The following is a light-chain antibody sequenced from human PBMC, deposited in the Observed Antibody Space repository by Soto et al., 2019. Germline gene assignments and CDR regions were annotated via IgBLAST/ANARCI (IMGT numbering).Light chain of an antibody. CDR1: QPIRDW. CDR2: DAT. V-gene: IGKV1-5*01. Sequence: DVQLIQSPSTLSASIGDIVTITCRVSQPIRDWVAWYQQKPGKAPKLLIYDATSSDSGVPSRFSGSGSETEFTLTISSLQPGDFATYYCQQYDSYSNTFGQGTRVEL. CDR3: QQYDSYSNT. J-gene: IGKJ1*01.